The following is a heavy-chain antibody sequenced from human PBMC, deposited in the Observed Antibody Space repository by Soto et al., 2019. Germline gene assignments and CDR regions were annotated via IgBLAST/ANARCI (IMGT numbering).Heavy chain of an antibody. D-gene: IGHD5-18*01. V-gene: IGHV1-46*01. J-gene: IGHJ4*02. CDR3: AREGTAMPCDY. CDR2: INPSGGST. Sequence: ASVKVSCKASGYAFTSYYMHLVRQAPGQGLEWMGIINPSGGSTSYAQKFQGRVTMTRDTSTSTVYMELSSLRSEDTAVYYCAREGTAMPCDYWGQGTLVTVSS. CDR1: GYAFTSYY.